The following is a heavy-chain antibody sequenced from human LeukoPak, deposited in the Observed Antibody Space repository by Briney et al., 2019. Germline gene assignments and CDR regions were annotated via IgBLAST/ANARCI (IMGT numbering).Heavy chain of an antibody. J-gene: IGHJ4*02. V-gene: IGHV1-18*01. CDR3: ARAPMGYSSSPRLYYFDY. D-gene: IGHD6-6*01. CDR2: ISAYNGNT. CDR1: GYIFSSYG. Sequence: GASVKVSCKTSGYIFSSYGISWVRQAPGQGLEWMGWISAYNGNTNYGQKLQGRVTMTTDTSTSTAYMELSSLRSEDTAVYYCARAPMGYSSSPRLYYFDYWGQGTLVTVSS.